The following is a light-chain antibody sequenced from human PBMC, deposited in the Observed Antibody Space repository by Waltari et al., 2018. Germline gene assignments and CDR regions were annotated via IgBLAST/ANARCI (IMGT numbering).Light chain of an antibody. Sequence: DIQMTQSPSTLSASVGDRVTITCRAMQSINNWLAWFQQKPGKAPKLLIYDASSLESGVPSRFSGSGSGTEFTLTISSLQPDDFATYYCQQYNSFWTFGQGTKVEIK. CDR1: QSINNW. CDR3: QQYNSFWT. V-gene: IGKV1-5*01. CDR2: DAS. J-gene: IGKJ1*01.